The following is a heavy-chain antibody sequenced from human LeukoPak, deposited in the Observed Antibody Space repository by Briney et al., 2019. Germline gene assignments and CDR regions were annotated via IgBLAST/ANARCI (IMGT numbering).Heavy chain of an antibody. CDR3: ARDLYSGTYWYFES. J-gene: IGHJ4*02. Sequence: GGSLRLSCAASGFTFSTYGMHWVRQAPGKGLEWVAVISSDGSNKYYADSVKTRFTISRDNSENTLYLQMNSLRAEDTAVYYCARDLYSGTYWYFESWGQGTLVTVSS. CDR1: GFTFSTYG. V-gene: IGHV3-30*03. D-gene: IGHD1-26*01. CDR2: ISSDGSNK.